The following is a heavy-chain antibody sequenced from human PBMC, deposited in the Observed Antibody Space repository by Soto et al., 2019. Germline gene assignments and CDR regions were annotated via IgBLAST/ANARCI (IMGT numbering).Heavy chain of an antibody. CDR3: ARMGDVPYYYYGMDV. D-gene: IGHD3-16*01. CDR1: GYTFSRSG. CDR2: INGYNGNT. Sequence: QVQLVQSGAEVKKPGASVKVSCKASGYTFSRSGISWVRQAPGQGREWMGWINGYNGNTNYTQKMQGRINMTTDTPTSKAYMELRSLRSDDTAVYYCARMGDVPYYYYGMDVWGQGTTVIVSS. J-gene: IGHJ6*02. V-gene: IGHV1-18*01.